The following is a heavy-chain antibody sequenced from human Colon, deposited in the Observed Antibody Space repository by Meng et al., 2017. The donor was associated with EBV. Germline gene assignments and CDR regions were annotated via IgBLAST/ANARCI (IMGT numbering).Heavy chain of an antibody. J-gene: IGHJ4*02. Sequence: QGQLVQAGAEVRKPRASLRVSCRASGYTFTDYFLHWVRQAPGQGLEWLGTINPNNGGTNYAQRFQDRVTLTRDTSTSTVYMELSSLGSEDTALYYCAREKSPGHFDYLGQGILVTVSS. CDR3: AREKSPGHFDY. CDR2: INPNNGGT. V-gene: IGHV1-46*01. CDR1: GYTFTDYF.